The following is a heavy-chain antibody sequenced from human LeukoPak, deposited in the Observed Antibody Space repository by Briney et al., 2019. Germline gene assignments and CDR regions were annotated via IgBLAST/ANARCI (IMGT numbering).Heavy chain of an antibody. J-gene: IGHJ4*02. CDR2: MNPNSGIT. V-gene: IGHV1-8*03. CDR1: GYSFTNYD. D-gene: IGHD6-19*01. Sequence: ASVKVSCKASGYSFTNYDINWVRQATGQGLEWMGWMNPNSGITAYAQKFQGRVTITRDTSANTAYMELSSLRSEDMAVYYCARAVKYRSGPLTDLLPYYFDYWGQGTLVTVSS. CDR3: ARAVKYRSGPLTDLLPYYFDY.